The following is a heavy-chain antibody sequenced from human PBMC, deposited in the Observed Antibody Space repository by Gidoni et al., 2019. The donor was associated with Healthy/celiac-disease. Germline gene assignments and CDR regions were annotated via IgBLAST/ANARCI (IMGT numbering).Heavy chain of an antibody. CDR2: INPNSGGT. Sequence: QVQLVQSGAEVKKPGASVKVSCKASGYTFTGYYMHWVRQAPGQGLEWMGWINPNSGGTNYAQKFQGRVTMTRDTSISTAYMELSRLRSDDTAVYYCARERITIFGVVKGTFDYWGQGTLVTVSS. J-gene: IGHJ4*02. V-gene: IGHV1-2*02. D-gene: IGHD3-3*01. CDR1: GYTFTGYY. CDR3: ARERITIFGVVKGTFDY.